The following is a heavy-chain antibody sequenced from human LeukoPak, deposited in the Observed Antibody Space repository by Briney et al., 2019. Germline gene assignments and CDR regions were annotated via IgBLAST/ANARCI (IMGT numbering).Heavy chain of an antibody. V-gene: IGHV4-4*07. Sequence: PSETLSLTCTVSGGSISSYYWSWIRQPAGKGLEWIGRIYTSGSTNYNPSLKSRVTISVDTSKNQFSLKLSSVTAADTAVYYCARVVVVAATGSGYYYVPYYYYYMDVWGKGTTVTVSS. CDR2: IYTSGST. D-gene: IGHD2-15*01. CDR3: ARVVVVAATGSGYYYVPYYYYYMDV. J-gene: IGHJ6*03. CDR1: GGSISSYY.